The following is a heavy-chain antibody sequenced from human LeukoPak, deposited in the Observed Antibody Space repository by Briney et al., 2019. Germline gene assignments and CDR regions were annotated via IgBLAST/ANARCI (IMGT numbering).Heavy chain of an antibody. V-gene: IGHV1-18*01. D-gene: IGHD3-10*01. CDR2: ISAYDGNT. CDR1: GYTFTSYG. CDR3: ARASMVRGVIIIEDAFDI. J-gene: IGHJ3*02. Sequence: ASVKVSCKASGYTFTSYGISWVRQAPGQGLEWMGWISAYDGNTNYAQKLQGRVTMTTDTSTSTAYMELRSLRSDDTAVYYCARASMVRGVIIIEDAFDIGGQGTMVTVPS.